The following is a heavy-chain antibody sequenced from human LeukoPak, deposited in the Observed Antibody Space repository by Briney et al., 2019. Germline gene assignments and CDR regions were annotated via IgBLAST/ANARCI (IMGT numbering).Heavy chain of an antibody. D-gene: IGHD4-17*01. Sequence: GASVKVSCKVSGYTLTELSMHWVRQAPGEGLEWMGGFDPEDGETIYAQKFQGRVTMTEDTSTDTAYMELSSLRSEDTAVYYCATLSYPGGHDYGDYLPHYFDYWGQGTLVTVSS. CDR2: FDPEDGET. J-gene: IGHJ4*02. CDR3: ATLSYPGGHDYGDYLPHYFDY. V-gene: IGHV1-24*01. CDR1: GYTLTELS.